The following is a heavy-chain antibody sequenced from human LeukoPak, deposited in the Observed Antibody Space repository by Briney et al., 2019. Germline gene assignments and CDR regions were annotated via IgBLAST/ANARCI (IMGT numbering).Heavy chain of an antibody. J-gene: IGHJ4*02. CDR1: GFTFSSYA. CDR2: ISYDGSNK. V-gene: IGHV3-30-3*01. CDR3: ARDPTQLAHFDY. Sequence: GGSLRLSCAASGFTFSSYAMHWVRQAPGKGLEWVAVISYDGSNKYYADSVKGRFTISRDNAKNSLYLQMNSLRAEDTAVYYCARDPTQLAHFDYWGQGTLVTVSS. D-gene: IGHD2-2*01.